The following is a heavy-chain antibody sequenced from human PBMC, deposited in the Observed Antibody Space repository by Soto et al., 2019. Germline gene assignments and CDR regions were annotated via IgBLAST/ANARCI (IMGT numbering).Heavy chain of an antibody. V-gene: IGHV4-4*02. CDR1: CGSIISRDW. CDR2: IYHSGGT. J-gene: IGHJ4*02. D-gene: IGHD3-3*01. Sequence: SETLSLTCAFSCGSIISRDWWTWVRQAPGKGLEWIGKIYHSGGTNYSPSLKSRVTISIDKSKKHFSLKLSSVTAADTAVYFCAAGNVDSMLESWGRGTLVTVSS. CDR3: AAGNVDSMLES.